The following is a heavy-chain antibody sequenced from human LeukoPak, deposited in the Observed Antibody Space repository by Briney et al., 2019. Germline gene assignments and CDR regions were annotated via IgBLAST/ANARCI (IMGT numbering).Heavy chain of an antibody. CDR2: ISSSSSYI. CDR1: GFTFSSYS. D-gene: IGHD3-10*01. J-gene: IGHJ4*02. CDR3: ARDRVVRGVIIRFDY. Sequence: GGSLRLSRAASGFTFSSYSVNWVRQAPGKGLEWVSSISSSSSYIYYADSVKGRFTISRDNAKNSLYLQMNSLRAEDTAVYYCARDRVVRGVIIRFDYWGQGSLVTVSS. V-gene: IGHV3-21*01.